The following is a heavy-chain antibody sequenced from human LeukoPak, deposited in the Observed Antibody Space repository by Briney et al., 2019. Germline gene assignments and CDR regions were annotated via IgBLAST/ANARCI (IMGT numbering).Heavy chain of an antibody. Sequence: HTGGSLRLSCAASGFTFSSYAMSWVRQAPGKGLEWVSAISGSGGSTYYADSVKGRFTISRDNSKNTLYLQMNSLRAEDTAVYYCAKRVWHIVVVTASRDDAFDIWGQGTMVTVSS. CDR3: AKRVWHIVVVTASRDDAFDI. D-gene: IGHD2-21*02. CDR1: GFTFSSYA. V-gene: IGHV3-23*01. CDR2: ISGSGGST. J-gene: IGHJ3*02.